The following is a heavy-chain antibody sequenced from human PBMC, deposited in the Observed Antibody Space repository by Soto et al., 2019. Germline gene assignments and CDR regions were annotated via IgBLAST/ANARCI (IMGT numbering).Heavy chain of an antibody. V-gene: IGHV3-30*18. CDR3: AKVVGEQWLVDAFDI. Sequence: PWLSMRLSCAAGGLSFSSYGMHSVRQAPGKGLEWVAVISYDGSNKYYADSVKGRFTISRDNSKNTLYLQMNSLRAEDTAVYYCAKVVGEQWLVDAFDIWGQATMVTVSS. D-gene: IGHD6-19*01. J-gene: IGHJ3*02. CDR1: GLSFSSYG. CDR2: ISYDGSNK.